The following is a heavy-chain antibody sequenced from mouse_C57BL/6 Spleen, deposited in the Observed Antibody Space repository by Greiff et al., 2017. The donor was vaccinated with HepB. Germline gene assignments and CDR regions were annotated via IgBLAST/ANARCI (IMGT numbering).Heavy chain of an antibody. Sequence: QVTLKESGPGILQPSQTLSLTCSFSGFSLSTFGMGVGWIRQPSGKGLEWLAHIWWDDDKYYNPALKSRLTISKDTSKNQVFLKIANVDTADTATYYCARIARGLLQGNEYFDYWGQGTTLTVSS. V-gene: IGHV8-8*01. CDR2: IWWDDDK. CDR3: ARIARGLLQGNEYFDY. J-gene: IGHJ2*01. CDR1: GFSLSTFGMG. D-gene: IGHD2-3*01.